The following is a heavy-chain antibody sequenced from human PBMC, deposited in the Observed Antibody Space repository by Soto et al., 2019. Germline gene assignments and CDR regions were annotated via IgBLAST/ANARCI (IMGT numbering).Heavy chain of an antibody. V-gene: IGHV3-11*06. D-gene: IGHD2-2*01. J-gene: IGHJ4*02. CDR1: GFTFSDYY. CDR2: ISSSSSYT. Sequence: GGSLRLSCAASGFTFSDYYMSWIRQAPGKGLEWVSYISSSSSYTNYADSVKGRFTISRDNAKNSLYLQMNSLRAEDTAVYYCARVKGPRTWFVVVPTAMLDYWGQGTLVTVSS. CDR3: ARVKGPRTWFVVVPTAMLDY.